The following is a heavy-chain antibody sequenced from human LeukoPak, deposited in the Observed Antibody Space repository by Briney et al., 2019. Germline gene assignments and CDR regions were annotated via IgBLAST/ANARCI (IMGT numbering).Heavy chain of an antibody. J-gene: IGHJ4*02. CDR1: GFTFSSYA. V-gene: IGHV3-23*01. Sequence: PGGSLRLSCAASGFTFSSYAMSWVRQAPGKGLEWVSAISGSGGSTYYADSVKGRFTISRDNAKNSLYLHMNSLRAEDTAVYYCAREVPNLDYFDYWGQGTLVTVSS. CDR2: ISGSGGST. CDR3: AREVPNLDYFDY.